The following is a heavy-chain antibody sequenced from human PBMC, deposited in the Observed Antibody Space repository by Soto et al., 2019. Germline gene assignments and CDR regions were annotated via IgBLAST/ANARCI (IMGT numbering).Heavy chain of an antibody. J-gene: IGHJ4*02. CDR2: INYRGST. CDR1: GGSINSGDSY. V-gene: IGHV4-31*03. D-gene: IGHD2-15*01. CDR3: ARDAPGVAPY. Sequence: QVQLQESGPGLVRPSQTLSLTCTVSGGSINSGDSYWNWIRQHPEKGLEWIGYINYRGSTFYNPSLKSRIIISVDTSKNQFSLSLSSVTAEDTSVYYCARDAPGVAPYWGQGTLVTVSS.